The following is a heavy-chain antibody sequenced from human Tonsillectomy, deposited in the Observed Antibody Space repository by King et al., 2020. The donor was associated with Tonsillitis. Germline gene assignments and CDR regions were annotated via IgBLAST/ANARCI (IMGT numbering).Heavy chain of an antibody. D-gene: IGHD4-23*01. V-gene: IGHV5-10-1*03. Sequence: VQLVESGAEVKKPGESLRISCKGSGYNFITYWISWVRQTPGRGLEWMGRIDPFDSSTTYNPSFQGHVTISVDMSIRTASLQWSSLKASDTAMYYCARFGGNSVFDYWGLGALVTVSS. J-gene: IGHJ4*02. CDR2: IDPFDSST. CDR1: GYNFITYW. CDR3: ARFGGNSVFDY.